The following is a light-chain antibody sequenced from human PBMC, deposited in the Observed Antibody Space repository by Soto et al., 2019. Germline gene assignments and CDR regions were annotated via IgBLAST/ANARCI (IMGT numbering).Light chain of an antibody. Sequence: SPDTQSFVQGKRVDLSGRPSQSVSTFLAWFQQKPGQPPRLLIYNASNRTTGIPARFSGSGSGTDFTLAMRCLDPGYSAVYYCQQRGAWPRITFDEGTRLEN. CDR1: QSVSTF. CDR2: NAS. J-gene: IGKJ5*01. V-gene: IGKV3-11*01. CDR3: QQRGAWPRIT.